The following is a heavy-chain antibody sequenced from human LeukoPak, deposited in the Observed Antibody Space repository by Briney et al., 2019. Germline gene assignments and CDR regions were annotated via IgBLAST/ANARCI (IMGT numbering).Heavy chain of an antibody. J-gene: IGHJ4*02. Sequence: GGSLRLSCAASGFTFSTYNMNWVRQAPGRGLEWVSIIYSGGSTYYADSVQGRFTISRDNSKNTLFLQMNSLRAEDTAVYYCASCSSSPATFDYWGQGTLVTVSS. V-gene: IGHV3-53*01. CDR1: GFTFSTYN. CDR3: ASCSSSPATFDY. D-gene: IGHD6-13*01. CDR2: IYSGGST.